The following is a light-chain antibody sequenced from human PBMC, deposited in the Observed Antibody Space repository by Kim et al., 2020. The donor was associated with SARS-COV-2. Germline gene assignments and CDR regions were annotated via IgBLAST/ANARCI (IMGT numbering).Light chain of an antibody. CDR1: QSVSSN. CDR2: GAS. Sequence: SVCPGQRATHSCKASQSVSSNSAWYQQKPGQTPRLLIYGASTRDTGIPARFSGSESGTEFTLSISSRQSEDFAVYYCQQYNNWWTFGQGNKVDI. J-gene: IGKJ1*01. CDR3: QQYNNWWT. V-gene: IGKV3-15*01.